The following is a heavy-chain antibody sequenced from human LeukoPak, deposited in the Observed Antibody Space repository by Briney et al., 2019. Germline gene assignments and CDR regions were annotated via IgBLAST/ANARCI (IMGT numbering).Heavy chain of an antibody. CDR1: GGSFSGYY. V-gene: IGHV4-34*01. CDR3: ARERSSWTWRGAFDI. Sequence: SETLSLICAVYGGSFSGYYWRWIRQPPGKGLEWIGEINHSGSTNYNPSLKSRVTISVDTSKNQFSLKLSSVTAADTAVYYCARERSSWTWRGAFDIWGQGTMVTVSS. CDR2: INHSGST. D-gene: IGHD6-13*01. J-gene: IGHJ3*02.